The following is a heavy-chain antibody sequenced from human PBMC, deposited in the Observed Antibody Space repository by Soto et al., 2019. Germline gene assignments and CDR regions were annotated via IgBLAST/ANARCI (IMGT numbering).Heavy chain of an antibody. V-gene: IGHV3-74*03. CDR2: ISGDGNTT. CDR1: GFSFSTYW. Sequence: DVQLVESGGGLAQPGGSLRLSCTASGFSFSTYWMHWVRQVPGKGPVWVSRISGDGNTTTYADSVKGRFTISRDNANNILYLEMNTLRAEDTAVYNCTRGPRVDSAGTGAHWGQGTLVTVSS. CDR3: TRGPRVDSAGTGAH. D-gene: IGHD6-13*01. J-gene: IGHJ4*02.